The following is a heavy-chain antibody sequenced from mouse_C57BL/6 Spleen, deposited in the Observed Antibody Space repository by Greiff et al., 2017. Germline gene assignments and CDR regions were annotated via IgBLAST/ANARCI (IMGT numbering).Heavy chain of an antibody. CDR3: ARRKIYGYDRNYYAMDY. J-gene: IGHJ4*01. D-gene: IGHD2-2*01. CDR2: INPNNGGT. V-gene: IGHV1-26*01. Sequence: EVQLQQSGPELVKPGASVKISCKASGYTFTDYYMNWVKQSHGKSLEWIGDINPNNGGTSYNQKFKGKATLTVDKSSSTAYMELRSLTSEDSAVYYCARRKIYGYDRNYYAMDYWGQGTSVTVSS. CDR1: GYTFTDYY.